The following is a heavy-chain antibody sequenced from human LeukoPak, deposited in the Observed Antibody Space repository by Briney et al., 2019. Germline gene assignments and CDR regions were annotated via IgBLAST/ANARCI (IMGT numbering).Heavy chain of an antibody. CDR3: AKRPDCSTTNCFRFEY. CDR2: IWFDGSNK. D-gene: IGHD2-2*01. CDR1: EFTFSDYG. V-gene: IGHV3-33*06. J-gene: IGHJ4*02. Sequence: GGSLRLSCSASEFTFSDYGMHWVRQAPGKGLEWVAVIWFDGSNKFYADSVKGRFTISRDGSKNTLFLQMDSLRAEDTAVYYCAKRPDCSTTNCFRFEYWGQGTLVTVSS.